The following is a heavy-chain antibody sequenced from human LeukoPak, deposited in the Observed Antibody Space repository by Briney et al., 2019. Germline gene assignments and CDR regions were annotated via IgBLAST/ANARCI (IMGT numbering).Heavy chain of an antibody. CDR1: GFTFSSYS. CDR3: ARDREEYSSGWYSHFDY. CDR2: ISSSSSYI. V-gene: IGHV3-21*01. J-gene: IGHJ4*02. Sequence: GGSLRLSCAASGFTFSSYSMNWVRQAPGKGLEWVSSISSSSSYIYYADSVKGRFTISRDNAKNSLYLQMNSLRAEDTAVYYCARDREEYSSGWYSHFDYWGQGTLVTVSS. D-gene: IGHD6-19*01.